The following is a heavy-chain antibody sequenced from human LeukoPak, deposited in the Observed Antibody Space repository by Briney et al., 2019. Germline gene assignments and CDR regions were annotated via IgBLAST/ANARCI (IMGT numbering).Heavy chain of an antibody. CDR2: INWNGGST. D-gene: IGHD6-19*01. Sequence: GGSLRLSCAAFGFTFDDYGMSWVRQAPGKGLEWVSGINWNGGSTGYADSVKGRFTISRDNAENSLYLQMNSLRAEDTALYYCARGWQWLSFDYWGQGTLVTVSS. V-gene: IGHV3-20*04. J-gene: IGHJ4*02. CDR1: GFTFDDYG. CDR3: ARGWQWLSFDY.